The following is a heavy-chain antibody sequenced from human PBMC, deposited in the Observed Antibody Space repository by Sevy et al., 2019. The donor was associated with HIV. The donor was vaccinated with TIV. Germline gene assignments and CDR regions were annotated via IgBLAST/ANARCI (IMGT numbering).Heavy chain of an antibody. D-gene: IGHD3-3*01. V-gene: IGHV3-74*01. CDR3: ARAGIGDFWSGYYGIDH. Sequence: GGSLRLSCAASGFTFRNYWMHWVRQAPGKGLVSVSYSHTDGSSSYYADYVKGRFTISRDNAQNTLYLQMNSLRAEDTAVYYCARAGIGDFWSGYYGIDHWGQGTLVTVSS. CDR1: GFTFRNYW. J-gene: IGHJ4*02. CDR2: SHTDGSSS.